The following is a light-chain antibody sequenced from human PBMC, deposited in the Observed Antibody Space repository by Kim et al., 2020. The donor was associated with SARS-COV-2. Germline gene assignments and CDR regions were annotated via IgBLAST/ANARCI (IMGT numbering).Light chain of an antibody. CDR2: GAS. Sequence: EIVLTQSPGTLSLSPGERATLSCRASQSVNSNSLAWYQQKPGQAPRLLIYGASSRATGIPDRFSGSGSGTEFTLTISRLEPEDSAVFYCQQYTSSPTFGGGTKVDIK. CDR1: QSVNSNS. J-gene: IGKJ4*01. CDR3: QQYTSSPT. V-gene: IGKV3-20*01.